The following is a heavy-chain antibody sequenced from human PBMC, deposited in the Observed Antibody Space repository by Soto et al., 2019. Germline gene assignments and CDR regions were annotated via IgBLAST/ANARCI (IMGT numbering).Heavy chain of an antibody. J-gene: IGHJ3*02. CDR1: GGSISSSSFY. D-gene: IGHD3-10*01. Sequence: SETLSLTCSVSGGSISSSSFYWGWVRQPPGKGLEWIASIYSSGYTYYNPSLKSRVTISIDTSKNQFSLKLSSVTAVDTAVFYCARHTLVVGRLHGFDMWGQGTMVTFSS. CDR3: ARHTLVVGRLHGFDM. V-gene: IGHV4-39*01. CDR2: IYSSGYT.